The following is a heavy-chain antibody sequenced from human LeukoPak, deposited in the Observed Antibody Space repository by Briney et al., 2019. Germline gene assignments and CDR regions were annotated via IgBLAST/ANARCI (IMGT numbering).Heavy chain of an antibody. J-gene: IGHJ2*01. D-gene: IGHD5-18*01. V-gene: IGHV4-59*11. CDR2: VYYSGST. CDR3: AREKGSYGRYWYFDL. Sequence: SETLSLTCTVSGGYIGSHYWNWIRQPPGKELEWIGNVYYSGSTNYNPSLKSRVTISVDTSNNQFSLKVTSVTAADTAVYYCAREKGSYGRYWYFDLWGRGTLVTVSS. CDR1: GGYIGSHY.